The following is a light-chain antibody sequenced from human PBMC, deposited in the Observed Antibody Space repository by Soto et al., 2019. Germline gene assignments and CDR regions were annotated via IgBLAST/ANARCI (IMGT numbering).Light chain of an antibody. V-gene: IGKV3-20*01. CDR2: GAS. CDR1: QSVSNNY. CDR3: HQYGSSRT. Sequence: DTVLTQSPGTLSLSPGERATLSCRASQSVSNNYLAWYQQKPGQAPRLLIYGASSRATGIPDRFSGSGSGTDFTLTISRLEPEDSAVYYCHQYGSSRTFGQGTKVEIK. J-gene: IGKJ1*01.